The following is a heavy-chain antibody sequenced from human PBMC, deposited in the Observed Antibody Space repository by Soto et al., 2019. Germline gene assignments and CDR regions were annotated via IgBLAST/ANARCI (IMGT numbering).Heavy chain of an antibody. D-gene: IGHD4-4*01. CDR3: ARDGDGRMTTSPYYYNGMGV. CDR2: VFYTGRA. CDR1: FGSLCGYY. J-gene: IGHJ6*02. V-gene: IGHV4-59*01. Sequence: SETLSLTCTVSFGSLCGYYWSRIRQPPGWGLEWIGYVFYTGRANYNASLKSRVSISLDTSNYQFSLKLSSVTAADTAVYYCARDGDGRMTTSPYYYNGMGVWGPGTTVTVS.